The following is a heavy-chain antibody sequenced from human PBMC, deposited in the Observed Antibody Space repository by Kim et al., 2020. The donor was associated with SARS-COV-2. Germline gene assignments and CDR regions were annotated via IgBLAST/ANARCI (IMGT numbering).Heavy chain of an antibody. D-gene: IGHD5-18*01. CDR3: ARYGGDTAIQAGLYYGMDV. CDR1: GGTFSSYA. Sequence: SVKVSCKASGGTFSSYAISWVRQAPGQGLEWMGGIIPIFGTANYAQKFQGRVTITADESTSTAYMELSSLRSEDTAVYYCARYGGDTAIQAGLYYGMDVWGQGTTVTVSS. CDR2: IIPIFGTA. J-gene: IGHJ6*02. V-gene: IGHV1-69*13.